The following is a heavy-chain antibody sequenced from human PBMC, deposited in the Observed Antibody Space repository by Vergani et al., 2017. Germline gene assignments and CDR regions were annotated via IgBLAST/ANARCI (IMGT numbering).Heavy chain of an antibody. CDR3: ASCQLAPLYYYYYYMDV. Sequence: QVQLVESGGGVVQPGGSLRLSCAASGFTFSSYAMHWVRQAPGKGLEWVAVISYDGSNKYYADSVKGRFTISRDNSKNTLYLQMNSLRAEDTAVYYCASCQLAPLYYYYYYMDVWGKGTTVTVSS. D-gene: IGHD6-6*01. J-gene: IGHJ6*03. CDR2: ISYDGSNK. CDR1: GFTFSSYA. V-gene: IGHV3-30-3*01.